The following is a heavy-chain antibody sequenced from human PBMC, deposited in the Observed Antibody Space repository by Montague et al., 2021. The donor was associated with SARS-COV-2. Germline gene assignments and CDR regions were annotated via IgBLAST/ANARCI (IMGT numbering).Heavy chain of an antibody. CDR1: GGSISSHF. D-gene: IGHD3-10*01. V-gene: IGHV4-59*11. CDR3: ARATTVRGAANWFDP. CDR2: INYSGGT. Sequence: SETLSLTCTVSGGSISSHFWSWIRQPPGKGLEWIGYINYSGGTNHNPSLKSRVTVPVDTTKNQFSPKVTSVIAADTAVYYCARATTVRGAANWFDPWGQGTQVIVSS. J-gene: IGHJ5*02.